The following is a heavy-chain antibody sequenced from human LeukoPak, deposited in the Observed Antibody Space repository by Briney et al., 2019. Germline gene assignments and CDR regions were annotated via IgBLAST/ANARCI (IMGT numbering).Heavy chain of an antibody. Sequence: ASVKVSCKASGYTFTSYYMHWVRQAPGQGLEWMGIINPSGGSTSYAQRFQGRVTMTRDTSTSTAYMELSRLRSDDTAVYYCASILGYCSSTSCSARNWFDPWGQGTLVTVSS. J-gene: IGHJ5*02. CDR1: GYTFTSYY. D-gene: IGHD2-2*01. V-gene: IGHV1-46*01. CDR3: ASILGYCSSTSCSARNWFDP. CDR2: INPSGGST.